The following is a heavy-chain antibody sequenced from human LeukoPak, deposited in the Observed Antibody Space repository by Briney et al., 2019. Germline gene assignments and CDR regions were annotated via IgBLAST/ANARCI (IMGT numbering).Heavy chain of an antibody. J-gene: IGHJ4*02. D-gene: IGHD2-21*02. CDR2: INAGNGNT. CDR3: ARGSRGVVTAPYDY. CDR1: GYTFTSYA. Sequence: DSVKVSCKASGYTFTSYAMHWVRQAPGQRLEWMGWINAGNGNTKYSQKFQGRVTITRDTSASTAYMELSSLRSEDTAVYYCARGSRGVVTAPYDYWGQGTLVTVSS. V-gene: IGHV1-3*01.